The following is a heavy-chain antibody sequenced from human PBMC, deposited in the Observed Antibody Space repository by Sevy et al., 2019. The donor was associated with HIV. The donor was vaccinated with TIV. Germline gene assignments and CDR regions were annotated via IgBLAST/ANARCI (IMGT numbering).Heavy chain of an antibody. CDR2: ISSSSSYI. CDR3: ARNEMEPYYYYYYMDV. J-gene: IGHJ6*03. V-gene: IGHV3-21*01. CDR1: GFTFSSYS. Sequence: GGSLRLSCAASGFTFSSYSMNWVRQAPGKGLEWVSSISSSSSYIYYADSVKGRFTISRDNAKNSLYLQMNSLRAEDTAVYYCARNEMEPYYYYYYMDVWGKGTTVTVSS. D-gene: IGHD1-1*01.